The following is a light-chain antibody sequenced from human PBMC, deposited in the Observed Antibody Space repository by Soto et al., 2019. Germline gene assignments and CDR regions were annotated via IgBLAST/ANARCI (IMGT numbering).Light chain of an antibody. CDR2: AAS. CDR1: QSISSY. V-gene: IGKV1-39*01. Sequence: DIQMTQSPSSLSASVGDRVTITCRASQSISSYLNWYQQKPVKAPKLLIYAASSLQSGVPSRFSGCGSGTDFTLTISSLQPEDFATYYCQQSYSTPLTFGGGTKVEIK. J-gene: IGKJ4*01. CDR3: QQSYSTPLT.